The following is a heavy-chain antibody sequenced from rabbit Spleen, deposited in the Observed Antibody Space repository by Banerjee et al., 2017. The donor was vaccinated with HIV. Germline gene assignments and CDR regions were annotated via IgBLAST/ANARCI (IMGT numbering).Heavy chain of an antibody. J-gene: IGHJ4*01. V-gene: IGHV1S40*01. CDR3: ARGSATMTMVITGYYFNL. CDR1: GFSFSNKAV. Sequence: QSLEESGGDLVKPGASLTLTCKASGFSFSNKAVMCWVRQAPGKGLEWIACINAVTGKAVYASWAKGRFIMSRTSSTTVTLQMTSLTAADTATYFCARGSATMTMVITGYYFNLWGQGTLVTVS. CDR2: INAVTGKA. D-gene: IGHD2-1*01.